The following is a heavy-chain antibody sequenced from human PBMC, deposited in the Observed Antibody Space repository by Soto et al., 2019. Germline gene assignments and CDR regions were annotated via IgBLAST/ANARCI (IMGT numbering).Heavy chain of an antibody. D-gene: IGHD2-2*01. CDR2: IYYSGTS. Sequence: SETLSLTCTVSGGSINDHTYYWGWIRQPPGKGLEWIGSIYYSGTSSYNPSLNSRVTMSVDTSKKQLSLRLRSVTAADTAVYYCARLHCDSPNCVPLDPWGQGTLVTVS. CDR1: GGSINDHTYY. V-gene: IGHV4-39*01. J-gene: IGHJ5*02. CDR3: ARLHCDSPNCVPLDP.